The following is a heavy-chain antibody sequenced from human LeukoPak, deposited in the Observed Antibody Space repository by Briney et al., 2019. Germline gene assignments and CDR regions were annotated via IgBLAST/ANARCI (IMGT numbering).Heavy chain of an antibody. J-gene: IGHJ4*02. CDR3: VRHVSGTYYRFDY. CDR1: GGSISSYY. CDR2: LSSGGTT. D-gene: IGHD1-26*01. Sequence: PSETLSLTCTVSGGSISSYYWSWIRQPPGKGLDWIVSLSSGGTTYYNGSLKSRVTVSVDTSKSQFSLKLNSVTAADTAVYYCVRHVSGTYYRFDYWGQGTLVTVSS. V-gene: IGHV4-59*05.